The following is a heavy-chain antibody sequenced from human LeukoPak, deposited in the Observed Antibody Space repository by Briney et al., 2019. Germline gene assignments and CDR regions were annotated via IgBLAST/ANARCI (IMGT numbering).Heavy chain of an antibody. CDR2: ISSSSSYI. Sequence: SGGSLRLSCAASGFTFSSYSMNRVRQAPGKGLEWVSSISSSSSYIYYADSVKGRFTISRDNAKNSLYLQMNSLRAEDTAVYYCARDIPLSGYSYGFHWFDPWGQGTLVTVSS. CDR3: ARDIPLSGYSYGFHWFDP. J-gene: IGHJ5*02. D-gene: IGHD5-18*01. V-gene: IGHV3-21*01. CDR1: GFTFSSYS.